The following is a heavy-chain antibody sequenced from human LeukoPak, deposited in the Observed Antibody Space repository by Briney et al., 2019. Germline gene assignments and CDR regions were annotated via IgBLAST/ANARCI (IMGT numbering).Heavy chain of an antibody. CDR3: ARDALGMLGVWYFDL. V-gene: IGHV4-4*07. D-gene: IGHD3-10*02. J-gene: IGHJ2*01. CDR1: LVSISSYS. CDR2: IYNSGST. Sequence: PSGTLSLTCTVSLVSISSYSWTWIRQPAGKGLEWIWRIYNSGSTNYAPSLESRVTMSVDTPKKQLSLKLSSVTAADTAVYYCARDALGMLGVWYFDLWGRGTLVTVSS.